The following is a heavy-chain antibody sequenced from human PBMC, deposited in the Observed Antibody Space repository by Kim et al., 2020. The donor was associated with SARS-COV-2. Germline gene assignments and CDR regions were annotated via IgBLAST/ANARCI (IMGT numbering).Heavy chain of an antibody. D-gene: IGHD3-10*01. CDR3: RRDVRLLWFGELKEAGDYYGMDV. Sequence: SETLSLTCTVSGGSISSSSYYWGWIRQPTGKELEWMVSVYYSASTYYNPFLNSRVTISVDTSKNQYSQKLSSVTAADTAVYYCRRDVRLLWFGELKEAGDYYGMDVWGQGTTVTVSS. J-gene: IGHJ6*02. V-gene: IGHV4-39*01. CDR2: VYYSAST. CDR1: GGSISSSSYY.